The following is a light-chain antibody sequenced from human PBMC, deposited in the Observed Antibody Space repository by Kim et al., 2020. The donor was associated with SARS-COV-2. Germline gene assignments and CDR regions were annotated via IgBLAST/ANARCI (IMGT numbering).Light chain of an antibody. Sequence: DIQMTQSPSTLSASVGDRVTISCRASQSIGSWLAWYQQKPGKAPNLLIYESSSLESGVPSRFSGSGSGTEFTLTISSLQPDDFATYYCQQYNSYPRTFGGGTKVEIK. CDR2: ESS. J-gene: IGKJ4*01. V-gene: IGKV1-5*03. CDR1: QSIGSW. CDR3: QQYNSYPRT.